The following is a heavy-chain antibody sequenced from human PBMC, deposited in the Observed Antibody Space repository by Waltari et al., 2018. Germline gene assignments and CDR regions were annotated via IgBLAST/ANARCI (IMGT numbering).Heavy chain of an antibody. Sequence: QVHIVQSGAEVKKPGASVKVSCKASGYTFTTYSVHWVRQAPGQRLEWMGWINAANGNTNYSQEFQHRVTITRDTSASTAYMDLNILRSEDTAVYYCVRHFGVVLNDFYYYGMDVWGQGTTVTVSS. V-gene: IGHV1-3*01. D-gene: IGHD3-3*01. J-gene: IGHJ6*02. CDR1: GYTFTTYS. CDR3: VRHFGVVLNDFYYYGMDV. CDR2: INAANGNT.